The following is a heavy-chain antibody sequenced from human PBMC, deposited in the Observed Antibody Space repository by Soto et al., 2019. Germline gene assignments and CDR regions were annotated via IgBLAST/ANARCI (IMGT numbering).Heavy chain of an antibody. CDR2: IFSNDEK. D-gene: IGHD6-6*01. Sequence: QVTLKESGPVLVKPTETLTLTCTVSGFSLSNARMGVSWIRQPPGTALEWLAHIFSNDEKSYSTSLKSRLTITKDTSKSQVVLTMTNRDPVDTATYYCARFLKYRSSVGWFDPWGQGTLVTVSS. J-gene: IGHJ5*02. CDR3: ARFLKYRSSVGWFDP. CDR1: GFSLSNARMG. V-gene: IGHV2-26*01.